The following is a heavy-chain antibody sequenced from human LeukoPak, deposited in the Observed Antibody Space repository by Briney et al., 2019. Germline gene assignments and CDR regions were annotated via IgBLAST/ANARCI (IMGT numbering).Heavy chain of an antibody. CDR3: ATQRETGTTYAFDI. Sequence: SETLSLTCTVSGGSISSYYWSSIRQPPGKGLEWVGYIYYSGSTNYNPSLKSRVTISVDTSKNQFSLKLSSVTAADTAVYYCATQRETGTTYAFDIWGQGTMVTVSS. CDR1: GGSISSYY. CDR2: IYYSGST. J-gene: IGHJ3*02. D-gene: IGHD1-7*01. V-gene: IGHV4-59*08.